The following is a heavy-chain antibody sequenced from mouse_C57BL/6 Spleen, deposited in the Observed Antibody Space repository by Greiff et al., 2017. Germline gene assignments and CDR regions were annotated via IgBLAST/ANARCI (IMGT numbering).Heavy chain of an antibody. D-gene: IGHD2-5*01. J-gene: IGHJ3*01. V-gene: IGHV1-82*01. CDR3: AREGGYSNYVFWFAY. Sequence: VQLQQSGPELVKPGASVKISCKASGYAFSSSWMNWVKQRPGKGLEWIGRIYPGDGDTNYNGKFKGKATLTADKSSSTAYMQLSSLTSEDSAVYFCAREGGYSNYVFWFAYWGQGTLVTVSA. CDR1: GYAFSSSW. CDR2: IYPGDGDT.